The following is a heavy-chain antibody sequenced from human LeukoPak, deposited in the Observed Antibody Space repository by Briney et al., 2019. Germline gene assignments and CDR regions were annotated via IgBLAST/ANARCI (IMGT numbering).Heavy chain of an antibody. Sequence: MTSETLSLTCTVSGGSISSSSYYWNWVRQPPGKGLEWIGEINHSGSTNYNPSLKSRVTISVDTSKNQFSLKLSSVTAADTAVYYCASTRGYWGQGTLVTVSS. J-gene: IGHJ4*02. CDR3: ASTRGY. CDR1: GGSISSSSYY. CDR2: INHSGST. D-gene: IGHD3-10*01. V-gene: IGHV4-39*07.